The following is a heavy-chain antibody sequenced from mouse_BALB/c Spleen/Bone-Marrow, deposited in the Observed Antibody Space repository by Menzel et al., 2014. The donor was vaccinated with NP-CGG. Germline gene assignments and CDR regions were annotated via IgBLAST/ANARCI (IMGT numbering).Heavy chain of an antibody. CDR3: AFITTVAY. J-gene: IGHJ3*01. Sequence: EVKLMESGGDLVKPGGSLKLSCAASGISFSTYGMSWVRQTPDKRLEWVAAISSGDSYTYYPDSVKGRFTISRDNAKNTLYLQMSSLKSEDTAMYYCAFITTVAYWGQGTLVTVSA. CDR2: ISSGDSYT. CDR1: GISFSTYG. V-gene: IGHV5-6*01. D-gene: IGHD1-1*01.